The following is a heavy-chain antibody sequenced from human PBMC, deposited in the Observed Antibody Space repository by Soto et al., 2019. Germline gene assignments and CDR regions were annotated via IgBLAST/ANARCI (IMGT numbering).Heavy chain of an antibody. D-gene: IGHD6-19*01. CDR2: IYDDGSA. J-gene: IGHJ6*02. Sequence: LRLSCVASGFNVTTNYISWVRQAPGAGLQWVAIIYDDGSAYYTESVEGRLTISRDSSKNTVYLQVRPLKAEDSAVYYCAREVAGIGINGFYFFYGVDVWGQGTTVTVSS. V-gene: IGHV3-53*01. CDR1: GFNVTTNY. CDR3: AREVAGIGINGFYFFYGVDV.